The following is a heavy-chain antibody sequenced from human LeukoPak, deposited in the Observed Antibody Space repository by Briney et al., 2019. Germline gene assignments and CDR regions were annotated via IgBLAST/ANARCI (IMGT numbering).Heavy chain of an antibody. D-gene: IGHD6-13*01. CDR1: GFTFSSFG. J-gene: IGHJ5*02. V-gene: IGHV3-33*03. Sequence: PGRSLRLSCAASGFTFSSFGMHWVRRAPGKGLEWVAVIGDNGSDKYYADSVKGRFTISRDNAKNSLYLQMNSLRVEDTAVYYCARTLVAAPGSKGGPWGQGTLVTVSS. CDR2: IGDNGSDK. CDR3: ARTLVAAPGSKGGP.